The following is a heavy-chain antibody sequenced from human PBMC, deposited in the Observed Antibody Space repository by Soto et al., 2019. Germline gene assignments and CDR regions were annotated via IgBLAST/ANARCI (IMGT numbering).Heavy chain of an antibody. D-gene: IGHD6-19*01. CDR1: GFTFSSYA. Sequence: GGSLRLSCAASGFTFSSYAMSWVRQAPGKGLEWVSAISGSGGSTYYADSVKGRFTISRDNSKNTLYLQMNSLRAEDTAVYYCAKESTSGWYTNYGMDVWGQGTTVTVSS. CDR3: AKESTSGWYTNYGMDV. V-gene: IGHV3-23*01. J-gene: IGHJ6*02. CDR2: ISGSGGST.